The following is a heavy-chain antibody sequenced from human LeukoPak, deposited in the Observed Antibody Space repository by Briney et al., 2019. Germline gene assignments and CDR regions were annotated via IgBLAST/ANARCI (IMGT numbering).Heavy chain of an antibody. CDR1: GFAFSNYG. D-gene: IGHD3-9*01. CDR3: ARDLDWGAFDA. CDR2: SGSGSNT. Sequence: GGSLRLSCAASGFAFSNYGMNWVRQAPGKGLEWVISGSGSNTYYADSVKGRFTISRDNSKNTVSLQMNSLRAEDTALYYCARDLDWGAFDAWGQGTLVTVSS. V-gene: IGHV3-23*01. J-gene: IGHJ5*02.